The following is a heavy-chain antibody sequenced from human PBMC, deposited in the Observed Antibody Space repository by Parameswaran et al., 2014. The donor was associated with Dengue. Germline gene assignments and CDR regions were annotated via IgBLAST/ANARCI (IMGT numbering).Heavy chain of an antibody. D-gene: IGHD3-3*01. Sequence: WVRQAPGQGLEWMGWMNPNSGNTGYAQKFQGRVTMTRNTSISTAYMELSSLRSEDTAVYYCASRVGIGGLRFLEWLLPNDAFDIWGQGTMVTVSS. CDR3: ASRVGIGGLRFLEWLLPNDAFDI. J-gene: IGHJ3*02. CDR2: MNPNSGNT. V-gene: IGHV1-8*01.